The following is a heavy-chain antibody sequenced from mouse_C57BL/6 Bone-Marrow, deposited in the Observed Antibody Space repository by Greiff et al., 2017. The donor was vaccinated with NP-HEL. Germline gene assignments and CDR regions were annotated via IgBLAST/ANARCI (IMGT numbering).Heavy chain of an antibody. V-gene: IGHV1-72*01. CDR2: IDPNSVGT. CDR3: AKYYYGSSSFYY. J-gene: IGHJ2*01. Sequence: QVQLQQPGAELVKPGASVKLSCKASGYTFTSYLMHWVKQRPGRGLEWIGRIDPNSVGTKYNDKFKSKSTLTVDTPSSTAYMQLNSLTSEDSAVYYCAKYYYGSSSFYYWGQGTTLTVSS. CDR1: GYTFTSYL. D-gene: IGHD1-1*01.